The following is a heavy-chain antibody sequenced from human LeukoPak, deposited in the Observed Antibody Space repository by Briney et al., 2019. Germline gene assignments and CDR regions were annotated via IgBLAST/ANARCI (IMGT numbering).Heavy chain of an antibody. J-gene: IGHJ4*02. V-gene: IGHV2-70*11. CDR2: IDWDDDK. D-gene: IGHD3-10*01. CDR1: GFSLSTSGMC. CDR3: ARITMVRGAMGGFDY. Sequence: QSGPALVKPTQTLTLTCTFSGFSLSTSGMCVSWIRQPPGKALEWLARIDWDDDKYYSTSLKTRLTISKDTSKNQVVLTMTNMDPVDTATYYCARITMVRGAMGGFDYWGQGNLVTVSS.